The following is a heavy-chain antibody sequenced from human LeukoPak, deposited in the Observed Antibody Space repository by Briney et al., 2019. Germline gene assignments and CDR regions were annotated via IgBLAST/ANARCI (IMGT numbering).Heavy chain of an antibody. J-gene: IGHJ5*02. CDR3: ARDEGYCSSTSCYAGWFDP. Sequence: SETLSLTCTVSGGSISSGSYYWSWIRQPAGKGLEWIGRIYTSGSTNYNPSLKSRVTISVDPSKNQFSLELSSVTAADTAVYYCARDEGYCSSTSCYAGWFDPWGQGTLVTVSS. V-gene: IGHV4-61*02. D-gene: IGHD2-2*01. CDR2: IYTSGST. CDR1: GGSISSGSYY.